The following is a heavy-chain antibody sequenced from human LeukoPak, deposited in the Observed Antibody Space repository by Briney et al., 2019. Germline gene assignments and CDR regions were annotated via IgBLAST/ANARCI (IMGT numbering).Heavy chain of an antibody. Sequence: GGSLRLSCAAPGFTFSSYSMNWVRQAPGKGLEWVSSISSSSSYIYYADSVKGRFTISRDNAKNSLYLQMNSLRAEDTAVYYCARAEIVVVPAAPFDYWGQGTLVTVSS. CDR3: ARAEIVVVPAAPFDY. D-gene: IGHD2-2*01. J-gene: IGHJ4*02. V-gene: IGHV3-21*01. CDR2: ISSSSSYI. CDR1: GFTFSSYS.